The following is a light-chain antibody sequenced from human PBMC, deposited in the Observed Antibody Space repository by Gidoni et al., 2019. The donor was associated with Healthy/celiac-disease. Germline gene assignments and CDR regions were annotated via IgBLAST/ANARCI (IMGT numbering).Light chain of an antibody. CDR3: MQALQTPLT. Sequence: DIVMTPSPPPPPATPGEPAATSCTSSQSLLHSNGYNYLDWYLQKPGQSPQLLIYLGSNRASGVPDRFSGSGSGTDFTLKISRVEAEDVGVYYCMQALQTPLTFGGGTKVEIK. CDR2: LGS. V-gene: IGKV2-28*01. CDR1: QSLLHSNGYNY. J-gene: IGKJ4*01.